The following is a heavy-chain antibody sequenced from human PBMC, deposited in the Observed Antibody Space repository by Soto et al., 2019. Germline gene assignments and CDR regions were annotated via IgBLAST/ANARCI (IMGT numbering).Heavy chain of an antibody. Sequence: PSETLSLTCTVSGGSVSSGSYYWSWIRQPPGKGLECVGYIYYSGSTNYNPSLKSRVTISVDTSKNQFSLKLSSVTAADTAVYYCASHYRRRGWEWATEPLFDFWGQGTLVTVSS. CDR2: IYYSGST. V-gene: IGHV4-61*01. D-gene: IGHD6-19*01. CDR1: GGSVSSGSYY. CDR3: ASHYRRRGWEWATEPLFDF. J-gene: IGHJ4*02.